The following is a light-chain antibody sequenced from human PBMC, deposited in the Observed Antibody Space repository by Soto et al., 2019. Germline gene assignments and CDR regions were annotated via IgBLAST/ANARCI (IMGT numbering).Light chain of an antibody. CDR2: ASS. V-gene: IGKV3-20*01. J-gene: IGKJ5*01. Sequence: EIVLTQSPGTLSLSPGERATLSCKTSQTSGSNFLAWYQHKPGQAPRLLIYASSNRATGIPDRFSGSASGPDFTPTINRLEPEDFAVYYCQLYGISPQFGQGTRLEIK. CDR1: QTSGSNF. CDR3: QLYGISPQ.